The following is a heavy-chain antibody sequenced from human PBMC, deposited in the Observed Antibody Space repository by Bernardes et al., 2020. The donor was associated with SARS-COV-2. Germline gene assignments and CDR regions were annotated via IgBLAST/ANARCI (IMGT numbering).Heavy chain of an antibody. CDR2: IYWDDDK. CDR1: GFSLSTSGVG. V-gene: IGHV2-5*02. Sequence: SGPTLVKPTQTLTLTCTFSGFSLSTSGVGVGWIRQPPGKALEWLALIYWDDDKRYSPSLKSRLTITKDTSKNQVVLTMTNMDPVDTATYYCAHGGYDSPGIGHDAFDIWGQGTMVTVSS. D-gene: IGHD3-22*01. CDR3: AHGGYDSPGIGHDAFDI. J-gene: IGHJ3*02.